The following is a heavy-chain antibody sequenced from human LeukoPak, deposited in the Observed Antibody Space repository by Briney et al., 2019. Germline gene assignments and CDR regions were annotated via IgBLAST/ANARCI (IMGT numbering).Heavy chain of an antibody. Sequence: GGSLRLSCAASGFTFSNSAMNWVRQVPGMGVEWVSSIDYDSSHIYYAASVRGRFTISRDNARNSVYLQMNSLRVEDTAVYYCARDPLRYLRVGHYDYWGQGTLVAVSS. CDR3: ARDPLRYLRVGHYDY. CDR2: IDYDSSHI. D-gene: IGHD3-9*01. V-gene: IGHV3-21*01. CDR1: GFTFSNSA. J-gene: IGHJ4*02.